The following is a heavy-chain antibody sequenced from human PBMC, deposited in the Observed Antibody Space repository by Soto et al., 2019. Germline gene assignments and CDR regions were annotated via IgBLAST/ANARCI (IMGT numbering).Heavy chain of an antibody. J-gene: IGHJ4*02. CDR3: AKPHYDILTGHDY. CDR2: ISGSGGST. CDR1: GFTFSSYA. V-gene: IGHV3-23*01. D-gene: IGHD3-9*01. Sequence: EVQLLESGGGLVQPGGSLRLSCAASGFTFSSYAINWVRQAPGKGLEWVSAISGSGGSTYYADSVKGRFTISRDNSKNTLYLQMNSLRAEDTAVYYCAKPHYDILTGHDYWGQRTLVTVSS.